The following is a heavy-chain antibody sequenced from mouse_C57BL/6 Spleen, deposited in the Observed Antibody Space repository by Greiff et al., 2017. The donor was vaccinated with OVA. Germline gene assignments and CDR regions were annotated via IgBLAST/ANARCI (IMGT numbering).Heavy chain of an antibody. Sequence: EVQLVESGGGLVQPKGSLKLSCAASGFSFNTYAMNWVRQAPGKGLEWVARIRSKSNNYATYYADSVKDRFTISRDDSESMLYLQMNNLKTEDTAMYYCVRQGGWGDGYRLYAMDYWGQGTSVTVSS. J-gene: IGHJ4*01. D-gene: IGHD2-3*01. V-gene: IGHV10-1*01. CDR1: GFSFNTYA. CDR3: VRQGGWGDGYRLYAMDY. CDR2: IRSKSNNYAT.